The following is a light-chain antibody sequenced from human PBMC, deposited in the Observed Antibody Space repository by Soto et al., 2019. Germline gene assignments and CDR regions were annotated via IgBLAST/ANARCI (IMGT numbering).Light chain of an antibody. CDR1: SSDVGGYNY. Sequence: QSVLTQPRSMSGSPGQSVTVSCTGTSSDVGGYNYVSWFQQYPGRAPKLMIYDVSERPSGVPDRFSGSKSGNTASLTISGLQADDEADYYCSSYAGNYTYVFGGGTKVTVL. CDR3: SSYAGNYTYV. CDR2: DVS. V-gene: IGLV2-11*01. J-gene: IGLJ1*01.